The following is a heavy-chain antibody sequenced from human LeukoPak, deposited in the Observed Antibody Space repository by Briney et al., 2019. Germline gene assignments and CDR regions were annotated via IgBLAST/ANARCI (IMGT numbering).Heavy chain of an antibody. V-gene: IGHV3-48*04. Sequence: GGSLRLSCAASGFTFSSYSMNWVRQAPGKGLEWVSYISSSSSTIYYADSVKGRFTISRDNAKNSLYLQMNSLRAEDTAVYYCASVPGVRGVMYYFDYWGQGTLVTVSS. CDR1: GFTFSSYS. D-gene: IGHD3-10*01. J-gene: IGHJ4*02. CDR3: ASVPGVRGVMYYFDY. CDR2: ISSSSSTI.